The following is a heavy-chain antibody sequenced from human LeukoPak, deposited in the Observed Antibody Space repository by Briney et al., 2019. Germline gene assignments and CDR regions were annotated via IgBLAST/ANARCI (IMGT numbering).Heavy chain of an antibody. V-gene: IGHV4-30-4*01. Sequence: SETLSLTCTVSGGSISSGDYYWSWFRQPPGKGLEWIGYIYYSGSTYYNPSLKSRVTISVDTSKNQFSLKLSSVTAADTAVYYCARSGYSGYDEDYFDYWGQGTLVTVSS. CDR3: ARSGYSGYDEDYFDY. CDR1: GGSISSGDYY. D-gene: IGHD5-12*01. J-gene: IGHJ4*02. CDR2: IYYSGST.